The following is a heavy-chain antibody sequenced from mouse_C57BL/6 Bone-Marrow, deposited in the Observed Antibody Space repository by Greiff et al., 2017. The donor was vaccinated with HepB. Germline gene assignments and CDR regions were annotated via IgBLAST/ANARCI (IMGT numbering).Heavy chain of an antibody. CDR1: GFTFSDAW. D-gene: IGHD1-1*01. J-gene: IGHJ4*01. CDR2: IRNKANNHAT. CDR3: TLITTVVAKGDYAMDY. Sequence: EVKVEESGGGLVQPGGSMKLSCAASGFTFSDAWMDWVRQSPEKGLEWVAEIRNKANNHATYYAESVKGRFTISSDDSKSRVYLQMNSLRAEDTGIYYCTLITTVVAKGDYAMDYWGQGTSVTVAS. V-gene: IGHV6-6*01.